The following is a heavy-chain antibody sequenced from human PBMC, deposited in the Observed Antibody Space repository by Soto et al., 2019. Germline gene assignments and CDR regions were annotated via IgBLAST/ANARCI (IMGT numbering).Heavy chain of an antibody. CDR1: GFIFRNFG. CDR3: VQGASTAHQPLDS. J-gene: IGHJ4*02. Sequence: QVQLVESGGGVVQPGRSLRLSCAASGFIFRNFGMHWVRRAPGKGLEWVATISGDGNDKYYPDSMKGRFTISRGNFNNTLYLQLNSLRPEDTAVYHCVQGASTAHQPLDSWGQGVLVTVSS. D-gene: IGHD1-26*01. V-gene: IGHV3-30*03. CDR2: ISGDGNDK.